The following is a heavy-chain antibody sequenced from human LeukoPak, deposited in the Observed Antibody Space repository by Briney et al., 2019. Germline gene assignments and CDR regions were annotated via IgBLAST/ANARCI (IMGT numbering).Heavy chain of an antibody. CDR2: INPSGGST. Sequence: GASVKVSCKASGYTFTSYYMHWVRQAPGQGLEWMGIINPSGGSTSYAQKFQGRVTMTRDTSTSTVYMELSSLRSEDTAVYYCARPRYFAEYYYYGMDVWGQGTTVTASS. CDR3: ARPRYFAEYYYYGMDV. J-gene: IGHJ6*02. CDR1: GYTFTSYY. D-gene: IGHD3-9*01. V-gene: IGHV1-46*03.